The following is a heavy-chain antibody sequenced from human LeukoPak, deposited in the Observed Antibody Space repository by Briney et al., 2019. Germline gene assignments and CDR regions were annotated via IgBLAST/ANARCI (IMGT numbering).Heavy chain of an antibody. Sequence: PGGSPRLSCAASGFTFSYAWVSWVRQTPGKGLEWVGRIKGKFDGGTLDYAAPVKGRFTISRDDSKNTLYLQMNSLKTEDTAVYYCTVHYYDSGAYYSFDYWGQGTLVTVSS. J-gene: IGHJ4*02. CDR2: IKGKFDGGTL. CDR1: GFTFSYAW. V-gene: IGHV3-15*01. D-gene: IGHD3-22*01. CDR3: TVHYYDSGAYYSFDY.